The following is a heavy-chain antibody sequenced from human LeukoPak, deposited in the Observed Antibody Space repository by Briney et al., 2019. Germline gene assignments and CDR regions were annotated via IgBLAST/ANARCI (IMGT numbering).Heavy chain of an antibody. V-gene: IGHV4-34*01. J-gene: IGHJ4*02. CDR2: INHSGST. CDR1: GGSFSGYY. CDR3: ARGVWVRRWLQLKGNPFDY. D-gene: IGHD5-12*01. Sequence: SETLSLTCAVYGGSFSGYYWSWIRQPPGKGLEWIGEINHSGSTNYNPSLKSRVTISVDTSKSQFSLKLSSVTAADTAVYYCARGVWVRRWLQLKGNPFDYWGQGTLVTVSS.